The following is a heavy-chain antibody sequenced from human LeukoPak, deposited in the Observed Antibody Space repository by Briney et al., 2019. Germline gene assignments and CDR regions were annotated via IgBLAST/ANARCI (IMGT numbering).Heavy chain of an antibody. J-gene: IGHJ4*02. V-gene: IGHV1-2*02. CDR2: INPNSGGT. CDR1: GYAFTGYN. CDR3: ARSYSSGSYFGY. Sequence: ASVKVSCKASGYAFTGYNMHWVRQAPGQGLEWMGWINPNSGGTSYAQKFQGRVTMTRDTSISTAYMELSRLRSDDTAVYFCARSYSSGSYFGYWGQGTLVTVSS. D-gene: IGHD3-10*01.